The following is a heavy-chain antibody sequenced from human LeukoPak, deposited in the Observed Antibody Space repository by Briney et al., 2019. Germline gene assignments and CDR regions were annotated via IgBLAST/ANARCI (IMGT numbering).Heavy chain of an antibody. CDR1: GGSIGSYY. V-gene: IGHV4-59*01. CDR2: IYYSGST. CDR3: ARGLRYYDNWFDP. J-gene: IGHJ5*02. D-gene: IGHD3-22*01. Sequence: SETLSLTCTVSGGSIGSYYWSWIRQPPGKGLEWIGYIYYSGSTNYNSSLKSRVTISVDTSKNQFSLKLSSVTAADTAVYYCARGLRYYDNWFDPWGQGTLVTVSS.